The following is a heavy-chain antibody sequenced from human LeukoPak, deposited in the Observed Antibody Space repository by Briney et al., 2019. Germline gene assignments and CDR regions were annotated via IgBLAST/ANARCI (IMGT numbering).Heavy chain of an antibody. D-gene: IGHD2-8*01. CDR2: IYYSGST. V-gene: IGHV4-59*01. Sequence: SETLSLTCTVSGGSISSYYWSWIRQPPGKGLEWIGYIYYSGSTNYNPSLKSRVTISVDTSKNQFSLKLSSVTAADTAVYYCARDDHTNGWHTWGLGALVTVSS. CDR1: GGSISSYY. CDR3: ARDDHTNGWHT. J-gene: IGHJ5*02.